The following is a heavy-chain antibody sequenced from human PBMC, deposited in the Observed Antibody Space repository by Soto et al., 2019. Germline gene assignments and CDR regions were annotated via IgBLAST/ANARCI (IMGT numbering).Heavy chain of an antibody. J-gene: IGHJ4*02. Sequence: QVQLVQSGAEVKKPGASVKVSCKASGHTFTNYYMHWVRQAPGQGLEWMGLVNPRDDTIDYAQKFQGRITVTRDTSTSTVYMELSSLRSDDPAVYYCAREGDGYKYFDQWGQGTLVTVSS. CDR1: GHTFTNYY. D-gene: IGHD5-12*01. CDR2: VNPRDDTI. V-gene: IGHV1-46*01. CDR3: AREGDGYKYFDQ.